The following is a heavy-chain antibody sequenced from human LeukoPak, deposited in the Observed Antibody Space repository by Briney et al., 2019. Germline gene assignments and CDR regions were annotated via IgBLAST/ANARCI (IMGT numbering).Heavy chain of an antibody. CDR3: ARGWLGGKDYGQPDPDY. D-gene: IGHD4-17*01. Sequence: PSETLSLTCTVSGGSISSYYWSWIRQHPGKGLEWIGYIYYSGSTFYNPSLKSRVTISVDTSKNQFSLKLSSVTAADTAVYYCARGWLGGKDYGQPDPDYWGQGTLVTVSS. CDR2: IYYSGST. V-gene: IGHV4-59*06. CDR1: GGSISSYY. J-gene: IGHJ4*02.